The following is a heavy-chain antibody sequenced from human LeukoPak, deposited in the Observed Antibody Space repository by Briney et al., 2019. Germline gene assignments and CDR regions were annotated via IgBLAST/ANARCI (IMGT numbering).Heavy chain of an antibody. V-gene: IGHV4-59*08. Sequence: SETLSLTCAVSGGSISSYYWSWIRQPPGKGLEWIGHVYNSEKINYNPSLKSRLTMSVDTSKNQFSLKLTSVTAADTAVYYCARATTWVGRVDCWGQGSLVTVSS. CDR2: VYNSEKI. CDR1: GGSISSYY. D-gene: IGHD7-27*01. J-gene: IGHJ4*02. CDR3: ARATTWVGRVDC.